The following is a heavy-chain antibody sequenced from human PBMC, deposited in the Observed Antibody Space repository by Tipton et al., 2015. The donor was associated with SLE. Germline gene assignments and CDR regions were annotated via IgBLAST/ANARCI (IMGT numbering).Heavy chain of an antibody. Sequence: TLSLTCTVSGGSISSYYWSWIRQPPGKGLEWIGDIYYSGSTNYNPSLKSRVTISVDTSKNQFSLKLSSVTAADTAVYYCARRMITFGGVTPPYAFDIWGQGTMATVSS. J-gene: IGHJ3*02. CDR1: GGSISSYY. D-gene: IGHD3-16*01. CDR2: IYYSGST. CDR3: ARRMITFGGVTPPYAFDI. V-gene: IGHV4-59*08.